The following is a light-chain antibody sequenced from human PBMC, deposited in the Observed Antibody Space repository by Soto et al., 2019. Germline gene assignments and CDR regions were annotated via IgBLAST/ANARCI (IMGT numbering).Light chain of an antibody. Sequence: QSALTQPASVSGSPGQSITISCSGTSSDVGNYNLVSWYQHYPGKAPKLMIYEVSKRPSGVSNRFSGSKSGNTASLTISGLQAEDEADYFCSSYTTGNTPYVFGAGTKVTVL. V-gene: IGLV2-14*02. CDR1: SSDVGNYNL. CDR3: SSYTTGNTPYV. CDR2: EVS. J-gene: IGLJ1*01.